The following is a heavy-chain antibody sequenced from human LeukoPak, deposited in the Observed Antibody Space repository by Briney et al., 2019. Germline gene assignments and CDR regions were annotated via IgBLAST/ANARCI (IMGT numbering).Heavy chain of an antibody. Sequence: GESLKISCKGSGYSFTSYWIGWVRQMPGKGLEWMGIIYPGDSDTRYSPSFQGQVTISADKSISTAYLQWSSLKASDTAMYYCARPVAAAGTFVHAFDIWGQGTMVTVSS. J-gene: IGHJ3*02. V-gene: IGHV5-51*01. D-gene: IGHD6-13*01. CDR2: IYPGDSDT. CDR1: GYSFTSYW. CDR3: ARPVAAAGTFVHAFDI.